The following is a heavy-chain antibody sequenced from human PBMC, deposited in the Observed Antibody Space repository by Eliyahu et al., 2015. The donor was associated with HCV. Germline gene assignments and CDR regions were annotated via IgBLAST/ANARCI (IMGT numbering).Heavy chain of an antibody. CDR1: GGSXXTXS. Sequence: QVQLQESGPGLVKPSETLSLTCTVPGGSXXTXSWXWIRQPPGKGLEWIGYIHYSGSTNYNPSLKSRVTISVDTSKNQFSLNLTSVTAADTAMYYCASGGGGIAVTGTGGWFDPWGQGTLVTVSS. CDR3: ASGGGGIAVTGTGGWFDP. V-gene: IGHV4-59*01. D-gene: IGHD6-19*01. J-gene: IGHJ5*02. CDR2: IHYSGST.